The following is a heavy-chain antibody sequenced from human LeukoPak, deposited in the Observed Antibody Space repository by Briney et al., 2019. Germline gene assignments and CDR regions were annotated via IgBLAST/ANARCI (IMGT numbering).Heavy chain of an antibody. Sequence: GASVKVSCKASGYTFTSYGISWVRQAPGQGLEWMGWISAYNGNTNYAQKLQGRVTMTTDTSTSTAYMELRSLRSDDTAVYYCARPSHGSAHYYYGMDVWGQGTTVTVSS. CDR1: GYTFTSYG. CDR3: ARPSHGSAHYYYGMDV. V-gene: IGHV1-18*01. D-gene: IGHD3-10*01. J-gene: IGHJ6*02. CDR2: ISAYNGNT.